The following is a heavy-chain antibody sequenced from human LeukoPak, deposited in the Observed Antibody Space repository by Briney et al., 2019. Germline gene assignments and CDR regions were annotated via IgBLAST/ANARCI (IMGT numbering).Heavy chain of an antibody. CDR2: IYTSGST. J-gene: IGHJ5*02. CDR3: ARDYDFWSGYYTSWFDP. D-gene: IGHD3-3*01. V-gene: IGHV4-4*07. CDR1: GGSISSYY. Sequence: SETLSLTCTVSGGSISSYYWSWIRQPAGKGLEWIGRIYTSGSTNYNPSLKSRVTMSVDTSKNQFSLKLSSVTAADTAVYYCARDYDFWSGYYTSWFDPWGPGTLVTVSS.